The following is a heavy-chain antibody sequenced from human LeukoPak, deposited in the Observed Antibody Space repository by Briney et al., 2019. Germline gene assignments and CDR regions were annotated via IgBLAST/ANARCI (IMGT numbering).Heavy chain of an antibody. CDR2: INHSGST. CDR1: GGSISGYY. CDR3: ARGFYGDDY. J-gene: IGHJ4*02. Sequence: SETLSLTCTVSGGSISGYYWSWIRQPPGKGLEWIGEINHSGSTNYNPSLKSRVTISVDTSKNQFSLKLSSVTAADTAVYYCARGFYGDDYWGQGTLVTVSS. V-gene: IGHV4-34*01. D-gene: IGHD4-17*01.